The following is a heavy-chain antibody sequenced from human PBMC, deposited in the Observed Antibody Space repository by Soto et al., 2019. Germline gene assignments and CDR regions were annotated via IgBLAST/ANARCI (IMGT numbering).Heavy chain of an antibody. CDR1: GGSISGSYYY. Sequence: SETLSLTCAVSGGSISGSYYYWSWIRQPPGKGLEWIGYIYYSGSTYYNPSLKSRVTMSLDTSQNQFSLRLASVTDADSAVYYCARVPSPFDYYYAMDVWGQGTTVTVSS. CDR3: ARVPSPFDYYYAMDV. CDR2: IYYSGST. D-gene: IGHD3-3*02. J-gene: IGHJ6*02. V-gene: IGHV4-30-4*01.